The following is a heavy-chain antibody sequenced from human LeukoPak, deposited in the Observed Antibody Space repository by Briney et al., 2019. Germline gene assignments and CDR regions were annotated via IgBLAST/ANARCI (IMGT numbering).Heavy chain of an antibody. D-gene: IGHD3-3*01. Sequence: PGGSLRLSRAASGFTFSSYWMSCVRPALGKGVESVSNIKQDGSEKYYVDSVKGRFTISRDNAKNSLYLQMNSLRAEDTAVYYCARIGIRGFWSGLDAFDIWGQGTMVTVSS. V-gene: IGHV3-7*01. CDR3: ARIGIRGFWSGLDAFDI. CDR1: GFTFSSYW. CDR2: IKQDGSEK. J-gene: IGHJ3*02.